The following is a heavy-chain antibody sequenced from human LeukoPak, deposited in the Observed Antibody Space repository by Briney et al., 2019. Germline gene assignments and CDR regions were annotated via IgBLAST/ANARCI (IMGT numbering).Heavy chain of an antibody. CDR1: GFTFSSYS. D-gene: IGHD3-22*01. Sequence: GGSLRLSCAASGFTFSSYSMNWVRQAPGKGLEWVSYISSSGSTIYYADSVKGRFTISRDNAKNSLYLQMNSLRAEDTAVYYCARDNYYDTTWWGQGTLVTVSS. J-gene: IGHJ4*02. CDR3: ARDNYYDTTW. V-gene: IGHV3-48*04. CDR2: ISSSGSTI.